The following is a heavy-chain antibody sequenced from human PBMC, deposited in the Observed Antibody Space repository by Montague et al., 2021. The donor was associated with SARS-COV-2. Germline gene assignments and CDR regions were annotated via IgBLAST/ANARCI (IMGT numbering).Heavy chain of an antibody. CDR2: SCLMLEKNN. CDR1: GDSDAGDEPT. CDR3: TSGREGNYNVMDV. J-gene: IGHJ6*02. D-gene: IGHD1-1*01. V-gene: IGHV6-1*01. Sequence: CAISGDSDAGDEPTCSSVEHSSALHPRRHLVSCLMLEKNNDYAVAVRDRVTINPDTSKNQFSLQLNSVTPEDTAIYYCTSGREGNYNVMDVWGQGTTVTVSS.